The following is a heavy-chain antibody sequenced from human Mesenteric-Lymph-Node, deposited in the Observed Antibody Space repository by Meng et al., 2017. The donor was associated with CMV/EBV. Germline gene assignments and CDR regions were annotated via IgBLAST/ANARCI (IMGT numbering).Heavy chain of an antibody. D-gene: IGHD7-27*01. V-gene: IGHV3-21*05. CDR1: GFNFRSYS. CDR3: ARDGRSTRDRPGEPDY. CDR2: IFSDGADI. Sequence: GESLKISCAVSGFNFRSYSMNWVRQAPGKGLEWLAHIFSDGADIFYADSVRDRFTISRDNSKNSLFLQLNNLRVEDTAVYHCARDGRSTRDRPGEPDYWGRGTLVTVSS. J-gene: IGHJ4*02.